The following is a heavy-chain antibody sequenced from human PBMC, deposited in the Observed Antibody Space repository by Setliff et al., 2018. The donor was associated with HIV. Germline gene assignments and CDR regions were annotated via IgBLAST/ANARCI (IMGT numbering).Heavy chain of an antibody. CDR3: ARRDGRSMNAFQI. CDR1: DYTFTTYW. D-gene: IGHD2-21*01. V-gene: IGHV5-51*01. CDR2: IYPDDSDI. J-gene: IGHJ3*01. Sequence: PGESLTISCKALDYTFTTYWIAWVRQMPGEGLEWMGIIYPDDSDIRYNPSFQDQITISADKSIATAYLQPNNLKASDTATYYCARRDGRSMNAFQIWGPGTMVTVSS.